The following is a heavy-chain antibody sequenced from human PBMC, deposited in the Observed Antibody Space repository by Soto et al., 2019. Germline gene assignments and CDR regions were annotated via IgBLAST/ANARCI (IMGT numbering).Heavy chain of an antibody. CDR3: AKLGVYSGYDSFDP. Sequence: PSETLSLTCTVSGGSISSYYWGWIRQPPGKGLEWIGYIYYSGSTNYNPSLKSRVTISVDTSKNQFSLKLSSVTAEDTAVYYCAKLGVYSGYDSFDPWGQGTLVTVS. CDR2: IYYSGST. CDR1: GGSISSYY. J-gene: IGHJ5*02. V-gene: IGHV4-59*01. D-gene: IGHD5-12*01.